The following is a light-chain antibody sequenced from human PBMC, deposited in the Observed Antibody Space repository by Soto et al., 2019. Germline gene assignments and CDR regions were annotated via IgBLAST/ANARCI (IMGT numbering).Light chain of an antibody. J-gene: IGKJ3*01. V-gene: IGKV3-20*01. CDR3: HQYGDSPFT. Sequence: EIVLTQSPGTLSLSPGQRATLSCRAGQTISSNSLAWYQHKPGQAPRLLIYGASNRAIGISDRFSGSRSGTDFTLTISRPEPEDFAVYYCHQYGDSPFTFGPGTKVEI. CDR1: QTISSNS. CDR2: GAS.